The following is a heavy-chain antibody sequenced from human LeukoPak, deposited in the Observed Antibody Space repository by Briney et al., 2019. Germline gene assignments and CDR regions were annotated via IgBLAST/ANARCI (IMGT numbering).Heavy chain of an antibody. Sequence: GGSLRLSCAASGFTFSAYNMHWVRQAPGKGLEWVSFISTTNTIFYADSVKGRFTISRDNAKNSLYLQMNSLRAEDTAVYYCARLYGGNSEWYFDLWGRGTLVTVSS. J-gene: IGHJ2*01. CDR2: ISTTNTI. CDR3: ARLYGGNSEWYFDL. V-gene: IGHV3-69-1*01. CDR1: GFTFSAYN. D-gene: IGHD4-23*01.